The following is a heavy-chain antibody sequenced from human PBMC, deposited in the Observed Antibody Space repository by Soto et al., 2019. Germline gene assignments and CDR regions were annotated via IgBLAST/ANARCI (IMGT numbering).Heavy chain of an antibody. CDR2: IKHDGSEK. V-gene: IGHV3-7*03. D-gene: IGHD6-19*01. CDR3: ASVPGSPGYHGLDV. J-gene: IGHJ6*02. CDR1: GLTFSKYW. Sequence: EVQLVESGGGLVQPGGSLRLSCAASGLTFSKYWMTWVRQPPGKGLEWGATIKHDGSEKSILDSVEGRFTISRDNAKNSLSLQMNSLRVEDTAVYFCASVPGSPGYHGLDVWGQGTTVTVSS.